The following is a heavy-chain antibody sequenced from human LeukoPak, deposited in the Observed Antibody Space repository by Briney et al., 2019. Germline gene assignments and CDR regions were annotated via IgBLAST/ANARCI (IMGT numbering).Heavy chain of an antibody. Sequence: PGGSLRLSCAASGFTFSSYAMSWVRQAPGKGLEWVSAISGSGGSTYYADSVKGRFTISRDNSKNTLYLQMNSLRAEDTAVYSCSKTAITNYYYYMDVWGKGTTVTVSS. D-gene: IGHD2-21*02. V-gene: IGHV3-23*01. CDR2: ISGSGGST. CDR3: SKTAITNYYYYMDV. J-gene: IGHJ6*03. CDR1: GFTFSSYA.